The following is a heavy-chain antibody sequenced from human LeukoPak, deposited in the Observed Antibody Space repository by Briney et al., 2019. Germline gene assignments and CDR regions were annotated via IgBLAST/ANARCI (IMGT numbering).Heavy chain of an antibody. CDR2: ISAYNGNT. V-gene: IGHV1-18*01. D-gene: IGHD6-19*01. CDR1: GYTFTSYG. Sequence: ASVKVSCKASGYTFTSYGISWGRQAPGQGLEWMGWISAYNGNTNYAQKLQGRVTMTTDTSTSTAYMELRSLRSDDTAVYYCARNIAVAGTLDYWGQGTLVTVSS. J-gene: IGHJ4*02. CDR3: ARNIAVAGTLDY.